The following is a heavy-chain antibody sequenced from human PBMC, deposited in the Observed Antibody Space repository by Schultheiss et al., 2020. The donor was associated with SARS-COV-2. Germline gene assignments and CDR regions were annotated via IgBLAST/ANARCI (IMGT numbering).Heavy chain of an antibody. CDR1: GFTFSSYA. Sequence: GESMKISCAASGFTFSSYAMSWVRQAPGKGLEWVSYISSSGSTIYYADSVKGRFTISRDNAKNSLYLQMNSLRDEDTAVYYCARDLRFLEWLQQLKYNWFDPWGQGTLVTVSS. D-gene: IGHD3-3*01. CDR3: ARDLRFLEWLQQLKYNWFDP. J-gene: IGHJ5*02. CDR2: ISSSGSTI. V-gene: IGHV3-48*02.